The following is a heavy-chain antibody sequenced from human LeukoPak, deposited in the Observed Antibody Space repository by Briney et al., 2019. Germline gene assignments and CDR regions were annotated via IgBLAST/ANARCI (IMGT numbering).Heavy chain of an antibody. CDR2: ITSSGADI. D-gene: IGHD5-12*01. V-gene: IGHV3-11*01. CDR1: GFTFSDYY. CDR3: ASDIVATSGDF. Sequence: GGSLRLSCAASGFTFSDYYMSWIRQAPGKGLEWVAYITSSGADIYYADSVKGRFTISRDNAKNALFLRMNSLRVEDTATYYCASDIVATSGDFWGQGTLVSVPS. J-gene: IGHJ4*02.